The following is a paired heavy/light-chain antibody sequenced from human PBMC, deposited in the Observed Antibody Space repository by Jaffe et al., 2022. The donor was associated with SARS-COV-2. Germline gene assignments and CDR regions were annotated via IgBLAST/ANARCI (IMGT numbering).Light chain of an antibody. V-gene: IGKV1-27*01. Sequence: DVQMTQSPSSLSASVGDRVTITCRASQDISNYLAWYQQKPGKVPNLLLFAASTLQSGVPSRFSGSGSGTDFTLTISSLQPEDVATYYCQKYDSAPRTFGQGTKVEIK. CDR3: QKYDSAPRT. CDR2: AAS. CDR1: QDISNY. J-gene: IGKJ1*01.
Heavy chain of an antibody. CDR1: GYTFTTYD. J-gene: IGHJ3*02. D-gene: IGHD3-22*01. CDR2: MNPNSGST. V-gene: IGHV1-8*01. CDR3: ARGRYFYDSTIPYLPFAI. Sequence: QVQLVQSGAEVKKPGASVKVSCKASGYTFTTYDINWVRQAPGQGLEWMGWMNPNSGSTGYAQSFQGRVTMTRNISINTAYMELSSLRSEDTAVYYCARGRYFYDSTIPYLPFAIWGQGTMVTVSS.